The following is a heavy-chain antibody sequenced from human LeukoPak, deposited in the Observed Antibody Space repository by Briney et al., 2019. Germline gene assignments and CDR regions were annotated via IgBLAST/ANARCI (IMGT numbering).Heavy chain of an antibody. D-gene: IGHD3-10*01. CDR3: ARDLAYYGSGKQNY. V-gene: IGHV3-21*01. Sequence: PGGSLRLSCVASGFTFSTYSMNWVRQAPGKGLEWVSSISSRSGSTKYADSVKGRFTISRDNSKNTLYLQMNSLRAEDTAVYYCARDLAYYGSGKQNYWGQGTLVTVSS. J-gene: IGHJ4*02. CDR1: GFTFSTYS. CDR2: ISSRSGST.